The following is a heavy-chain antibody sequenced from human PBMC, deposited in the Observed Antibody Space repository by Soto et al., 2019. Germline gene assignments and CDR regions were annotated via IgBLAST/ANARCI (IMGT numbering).Heavy chain of an antibody. CDR2: ISGSGSSV. V-gene: IGHV3-23*01. J-gene: IGHJ6*02. Sequence: GESLKISCAASGFTFSHYVLSWVRQAPGRGLEWVSSISGSGSSVYLADSVRGRFTMSRDLSRNTVSLQMDRLRAEDTAIYYCAKVRASYLSASYFYYGLDVWGQGTTVTV. CDR3: AKVRASYLSASYFYYGLDV. D-gene: IGHD3-10*01. CDR1: GFTFSHYV.